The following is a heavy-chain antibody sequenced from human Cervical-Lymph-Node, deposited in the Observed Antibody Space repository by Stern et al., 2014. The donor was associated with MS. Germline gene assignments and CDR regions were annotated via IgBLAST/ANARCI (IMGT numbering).Heavy chain of an antibody. Sequence: EVQLVESGGGLVQPGGSLRLSCAASGFTFSNYALSWVRQGPEKGLEWVSTISASATGTYYADSVRGRFTISRDNAKNSLYLQMNSLIPEDTALYYCAKADSYAAGIDAWGQGTLVIVSS. CDR2: ISASATGT. J-gene: IGHJ5*02. CDR1: GFTFSNYA. V-gene: IGHV3-23*04. CDR3: AKADSYAAGIDA. D-gene: IGHD2-2*01.